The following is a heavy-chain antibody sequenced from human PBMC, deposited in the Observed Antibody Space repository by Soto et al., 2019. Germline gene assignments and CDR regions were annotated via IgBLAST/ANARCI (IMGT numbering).Heavy chain of an antibody. CDR2: ISSSSSTI. J-gene: IGHJ3*02. Sequence: GRPLRLSCAASGFSFNKAWMNWVRQAPGKGLEWVSYISSSSSTIYYADSVKGRFTISRDNAKNSLYLQMNSLRDEDTAVYYCGGDSSGYYYPDVFDIWGQGTMVTVSS. V-gene: IGHV3-48*02. CDR3: GGDSSGYYYPDVFDI. D-gene: IGHD3-22*01. CDR1: GFSFNKAW.